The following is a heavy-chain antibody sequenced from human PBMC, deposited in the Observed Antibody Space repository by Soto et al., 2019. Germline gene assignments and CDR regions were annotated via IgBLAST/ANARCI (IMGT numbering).Heavy chain of an antibody. D-gene: IGHD6-19*01. CDR1: GFTFSSYA. CDR3: ARDSNQWLGSYYYYGMDV. V-gene: IGHV3-30-3*01. J-gene: IGHJ6*02. Sequence: GGSLRLSCAASGFTFSSYAMHWVRQAPGKGLEWVAVISYDGSNKYYADSVKGRFTISRDNSKNTLYLQMNSLRAEDTAVYYCARDSNQWLGSYYYYGMDVWGQGTTVTVSS. CDR2: ISYDGSNK.